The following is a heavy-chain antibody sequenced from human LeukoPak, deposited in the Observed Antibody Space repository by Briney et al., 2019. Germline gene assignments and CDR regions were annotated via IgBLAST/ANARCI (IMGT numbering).Heavy chain of an antibody. Sequence: SVKVSCKASGGTFSSYAISWVRQAPGQGLEWMGGIIPIFGTANYAQKFQGRVTITADESTSTAYMELSSLRSEDTAVYYCARPLREGEGAFDIWGQGTMVTVSS. CDR2: IIPIFGTA. CDR1: GGTFSSYA. CDR3: ARPLREGEGAFDI. D-gene: IGHD3-10*01. V-gene: IGHV1-69*01. J-gene: IGHJ3*02.